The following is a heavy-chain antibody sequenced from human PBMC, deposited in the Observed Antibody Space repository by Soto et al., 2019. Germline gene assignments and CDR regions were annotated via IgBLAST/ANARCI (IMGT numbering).Heavy chain of an antibody. J-gene: IGHJ6*02. CDR3: ARGFGYLGPSFFGMDV. V-gene: IGHV4-59*01. CDR2: LYDGGTT. CDR1: GSSITAYH. D-gene: IGHD3-10*01. Sequence: QLQLQESGPGLVKASETLSLTCTVSGSSITAYHWSWIRQFPGHKLEWIGYLYDGGTTDYNPALKSRVTISGDTSKNNFSLNLGSVTAADTAVYYCARGFGYLGPSFFGMDVWGQGTTVIVSS.